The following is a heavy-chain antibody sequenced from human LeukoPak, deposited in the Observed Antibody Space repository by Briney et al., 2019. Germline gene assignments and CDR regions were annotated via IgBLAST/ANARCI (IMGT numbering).Heavy chain of an antibody. D-gene: IGHD3-10*01. V-gene: IGHV4-39*01. CDR1: GFTFSSYG. CDR2: FSYSGNI. CDR3: ARRSYGVPFDP. Sequence: PGGSLRLSCAASGFTFSSYGMHWVRQAPGKGLEWIGTFSYSGNIYYNPSLKSRVTISVDMSKNQFSLELTSVTAADTAVYYCARRSYGVPFDPWGQGILVTVSS. J-gene: IGHJ5*02.